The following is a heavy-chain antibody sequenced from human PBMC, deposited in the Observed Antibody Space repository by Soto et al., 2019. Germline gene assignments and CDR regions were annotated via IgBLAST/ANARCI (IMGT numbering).Heavy chain of an antibody. D-gene: IGHD2-2*03. CDR3: ARDNGYCISTSCYAAGYFDL. J-gene: IGHJ2*01. Sequence: QVPLVESGGGVVQPGRSLRLSCAASGFTFSSYAMHWVRQAPGKGLEWVAVISYDGSNKYYADSVKGRFTISRDNSKNTLYLQMNRLRAEDTAVYYCARDNGYCISTSCYAAGYFDLWGRGTLVTVSS. V-gene: IGHV3-30-3*01. CDR1: GFTFSSYA. CDR2: ISYDGSNK.